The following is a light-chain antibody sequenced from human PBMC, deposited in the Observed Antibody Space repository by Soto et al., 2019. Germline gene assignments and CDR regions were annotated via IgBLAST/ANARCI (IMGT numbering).Light chain of an antibody. J-gene: IGLJ7*01. CDR3: AAWDDSLSVL. Sequence: QSVLTQPPSASGTPGQRVTISCSGSSSNIGSNYVYWYQQLPGTAPKLLIYRNNQRPSGVPDRFSGSKSGTSASLAISGLRSEDEADYYCAAWDDSLSVLFGGGNQLTVL. CDR1: SSNIGSNY. V-gene: IGLV1-47*01. CDR2: RNN.